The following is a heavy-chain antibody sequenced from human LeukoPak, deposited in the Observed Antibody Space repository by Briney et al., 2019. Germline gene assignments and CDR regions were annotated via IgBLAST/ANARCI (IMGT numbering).Heavy chain of an antibody. J-gene: IGHJ3*01. CDR3: AKGVSDAFDV. CDR2: INWNSFSI. V-gene: IGHV3-9*01. CDR1: GFTFDDYA. Sequence: GRSLRLSRAASGFTFDDYAMHWVRQVPGKGLEWVASINWNSFSIGYADSVKGRFTISRDNAKNSLFLQMNSLRVEDTALFYCAKGVSDAFDVWGQGTMVTVSS.